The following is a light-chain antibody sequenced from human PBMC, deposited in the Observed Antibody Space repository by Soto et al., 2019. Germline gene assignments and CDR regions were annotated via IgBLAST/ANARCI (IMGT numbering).Light chain of an antibody. J-gene: IGLJ1*01. CDR2: DVS. CDR1: SRDVGGYNY. CDR3: SSYTSSSTRV. Sequence: QSVLTQPASWSGPPGQSITISCTGTSRDVGGYNYVSWYQQHPGKAPKLMIYDVSNRPSGVSNRFSGSKSGNTASLTISGLQAEDEADYYCSSYTSSSTRVFGTGTKVTVL. V-gene: IGLV2-14*01.